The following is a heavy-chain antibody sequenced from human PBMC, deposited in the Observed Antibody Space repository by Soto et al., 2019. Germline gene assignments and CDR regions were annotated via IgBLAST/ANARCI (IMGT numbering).Heavy chain of an antibody. CDR3: ARRGGGWSGYYYYAMEV. CDR1: SDSMNSGGYY. V-gene: IGHV4-31*03. J-gene: IGHJ6*02. CDR2: IYSNGDT. Sequence: SETLSLTCSVSSDSMNSGGYYWSWIRQHPGKGLEWIGYIYSNGDTYYNPSLKSRVTISIDTSKNQFSLNLTSVTAADTAVYFCARRGGGWSGYYYYAMEVWGQGTTVTVSS. D-gene: IGHD6-19*01.